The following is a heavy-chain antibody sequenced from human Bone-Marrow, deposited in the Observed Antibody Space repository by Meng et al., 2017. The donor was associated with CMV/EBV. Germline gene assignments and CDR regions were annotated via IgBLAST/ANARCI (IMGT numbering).Heavy chain of an antibody. CDR1: GFTFSSYG. Sequence: LSLTCAASGFTFSSYGMHWVRQAPGKGLEWVAVIWYDGSNKYYADSVKGRFTISRDNSKNTLSLQMNSLRAEDTAVYYCAKGSGTLATGGAFDSWGQGTMVTVSS. D-gene: IGHD5-12*01. CDR3: AKGSGTLATGGAFDS. V-gene: IGHV3-33*06. J-gene: IGHJ3*02. CDR2: IWYDGSNK.